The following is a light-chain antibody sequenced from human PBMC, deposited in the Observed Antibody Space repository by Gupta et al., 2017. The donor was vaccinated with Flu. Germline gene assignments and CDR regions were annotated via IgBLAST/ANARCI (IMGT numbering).Light chain of an antibody. CDR1: QSISNY. CDR3: QQRDTTPQT. CDR2: SAS. J-gene: IGKJ1*01. V-gene: IGKV1-39*01. Sequence: DIQMTQSPSSLSAPVGDRVTITCRASQSISNYLNWYQQKPGKAPQLLIYSASTLQSGVPSRFSGSGSGTDFSLTISRLQPEDFAIYYCQQRDTTPQTFGQGTKVEIK.